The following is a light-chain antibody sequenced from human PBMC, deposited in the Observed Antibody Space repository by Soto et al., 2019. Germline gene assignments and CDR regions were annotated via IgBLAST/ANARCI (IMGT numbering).Light chain of an antibody. V-gene: IGLV2-14*01. CDR2: DVS. J-gene: IGLJ1*01. Sequence: QSALTQPASVSGSPGQSITISCTGTSSDVGGYNYVSWYQQHPGKAPKLMIYDVSNRPSGVSNRFSGSKSGNTASLTISGIHAEDDEDDYCCSYTSSSTLSSVFGTGTKVTVL. CDR1: SSDVGGYNY. CDR3: CSYTSSSTLSSV.